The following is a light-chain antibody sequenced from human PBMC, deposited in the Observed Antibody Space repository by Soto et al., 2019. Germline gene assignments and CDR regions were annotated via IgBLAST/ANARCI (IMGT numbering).Light chain of an antibody. CDR3: QQSYTTPRT. J-gene: IGKJ1*01. CDR1: QSISTF. V-gene: IGKV1-39*01. CDR2: AAS. Sequence: DIQMTQSPSSLSASVGDRVSVTCRASQSISTFLNWYQQGPGEAPKLLIYAASSLQSGVPSRFSGSGSGADFTLTIGSLQPEVFITYNCQQSYTTPRTFGQRTQVDIK.